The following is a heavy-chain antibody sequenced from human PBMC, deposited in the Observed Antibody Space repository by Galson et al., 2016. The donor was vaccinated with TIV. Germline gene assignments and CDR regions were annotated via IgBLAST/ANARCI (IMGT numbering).Heavy chain of an antibody. J-gene: IGHJ6*02. V-gene: IGHV3-49*04. Sequence: SLRLSCATSGFIFGDFGVSWVRQPPGKGLEWVGFIRGKSYGGTTEYAASVKGRFTISRDDSKNIAYLQMDRLKTEDTAVYYCNRDRWGLQEPGGCNHYGMYVWGQGTTVAVSS. CDR3: NRDRWGLQEPGGCNHYGMYV. CDR2: IRGKSYGGTT. CDR1: GFIFGDFG. D-gene: IGHD1-26*01.